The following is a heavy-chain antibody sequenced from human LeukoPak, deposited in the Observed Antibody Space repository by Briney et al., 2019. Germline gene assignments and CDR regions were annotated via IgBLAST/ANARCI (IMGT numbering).Heavy chain of an antibody. CDR1: GGSISSGSYY. V-gene: IGHV4-61*02. CDR3: ARHPGAITIFGVVSPKGYYYMDV. Sequence: PSETLSLTCTVSGGSISSGSYYWRWLRQPAGRGLEWIGRIYTSGSTNYNPSLKSRVTISVDTSKNQFSLKLSSVTAADTAVYYCARHPGAITIFGVVSPKGYYYMDVWGKGTTVTVSS. J-gene: IGHJ6*03. CDR2: IYTSGST. D-gene: IGHD3-3*01.